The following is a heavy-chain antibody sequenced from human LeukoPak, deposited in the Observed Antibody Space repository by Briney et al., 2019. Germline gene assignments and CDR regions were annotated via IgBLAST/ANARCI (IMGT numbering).Heavy chain of an antibody. CDR2: MNPNSGNT. D-gene: IGHD3-3*01. Sequence: ASVKVSCKASGYTFTSYDINWVRQATGQGLEWMGWMNPNSGNTGYAQKFQGRVTITRNTSISTAYMELSGLRSEDTAVYYCARGFTYYDFWSGYYTPGYFDYWGQGTLVTVSS. V-gene: IGHV1-8*03. J-gene: IGHJ4*02. CDR3: ARGFTYYDFWSGYYTPGYFDY. CDR1: GYTFTSYD.